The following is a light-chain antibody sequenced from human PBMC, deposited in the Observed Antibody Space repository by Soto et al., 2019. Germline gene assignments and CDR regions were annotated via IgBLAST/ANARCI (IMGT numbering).Light chain of an antibody. J-gene: IGKJ3*01. V-gene: IGKV3-11*01. CDR2: DAS. Sequence: EIVLTQSPGTLSLSPGERATLSCRASQSVSNNYLAWYQQKPGQAPRLLIYDASNRATGIPARFTGIGSVTDFTLTISSLEPEDFAVYDCQQRSNWATFGPGTKVDIK. CDR1: QSVSNNY. CDR3: QQRSNWAT.